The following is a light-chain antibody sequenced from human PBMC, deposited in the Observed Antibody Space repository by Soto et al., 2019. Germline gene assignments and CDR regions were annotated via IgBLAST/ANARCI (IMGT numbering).Light chain of an antibody. Sequence: IQLTQSPTTLPASVGDRVTLTCRASESISNWLAWYQQRPGTAPKLLIYHASILETAVPSRFSGNGSGTEFTLTISSLQPGDFATYYCQQYRTFGQGTKVDIK. CDR2: HAS. CDR1: ESISNW. CDR3: QQYRT. J-gene: IGKJ1*01. V-gene: IGKV1-5*01.